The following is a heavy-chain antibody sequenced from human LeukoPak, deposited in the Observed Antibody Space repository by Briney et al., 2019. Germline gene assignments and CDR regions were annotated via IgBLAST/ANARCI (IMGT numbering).Heavy chain of an antibody. CDR2: MWYDGSNK. CDR3: ARGSTYYDSSGQVPFDY. J-gene: IGHJ4*02. CDR1: GFTFSSYG. V-gene: IGHV3-33*01. D-gene: IGHD3-22*01. Sequence: GGSLRLSCAASGFTFSSYGMHWVRQAPGKGLEWVAVMWYDGSNKYYADSVKGRFTISRDNSKNSLYLQMNSLRAEDTAVYYCARGSTYYDSSGQVPFDYWGQGTLVTVSS.